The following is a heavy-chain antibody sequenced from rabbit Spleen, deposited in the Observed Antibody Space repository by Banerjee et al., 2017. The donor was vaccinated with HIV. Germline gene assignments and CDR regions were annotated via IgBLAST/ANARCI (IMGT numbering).Heavy chain of an antibody. J-gene: IGHJ4*01. V-gene: IGHV1S45*01. D-gene: IGHD8-1*01. CDR3: ARNIYTGTTYYYFDL. CDR2: IYAGSSGST. Sequence: QEQLEESGGGLVKPEGSLTLTCKASGVSFNDKDVMCWVRQAPGKGLEWIACIYAGSSGSTYYANWAKGRFTISKTSSTTVDLKMTSLTAADTATYFCARNIYTGTTYYYFDLWGQGTLVTVS. CDR1: GVSFNDKDV.